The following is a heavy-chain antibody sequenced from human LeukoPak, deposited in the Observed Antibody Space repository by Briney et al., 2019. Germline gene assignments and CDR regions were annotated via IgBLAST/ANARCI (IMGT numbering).Heavy chain of an antibody. CDR2: LYSGGDT. CDR3: ARGGGDYNPFDY. J-gene: IGHJ4*02. Sequence: GGSLRLSCAVSGFTVTSNYMSWVRQAPGKGLEWVSVLYSGGDTYYADSVRGRFTISRHNSKNTLYLQINSLRPGDTAVYYCARGGGDYNPFDYWGQGTLVTVSS. D-gene: IGHD4-17*01. V-gene: IGHV3-53*04. CDR1: GFTVTSNY.